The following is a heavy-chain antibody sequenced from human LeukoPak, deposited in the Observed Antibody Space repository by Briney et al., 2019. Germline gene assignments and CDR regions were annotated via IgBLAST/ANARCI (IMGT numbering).Heavy chain of an antibody. V-gene: IGHV4-39*01. CDR2: IYYSGNT. CDR3: ARLNQGNRFDY. D-gene: IGHD1-14*01. CDR1: GGSISSYY. Sequence: PSETLSLTCTVSGGSISSYYWSWIRQPPGKGLEWIGSIYYSGNTFYNPSLKSRVTISVDTSKNQFSLKLSSVTAADTAVYYCARLNQGNRFDYWGQGTLVTVSS. J-gene: IGHJ4*02.